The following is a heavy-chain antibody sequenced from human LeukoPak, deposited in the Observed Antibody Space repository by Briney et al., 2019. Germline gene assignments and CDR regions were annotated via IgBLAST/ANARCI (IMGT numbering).Heavy chain of an antibody. D-gene: IGHD3-22*01. CDR1: GYTFTGYY. J-gene: IGHJ4*02. V-gene: IGHV1-2*02. CDR3: ARDRGNYYDSSGFADY. CDR2: INPNSGGT. Sequence: ASVKVSCKASGYTFTGYYMHWVRQAPGQGLEWMGWINPNSGGTNFAQKFQGRVTMTRDTSISTVYMELGRLRSDDTAVYYCARDRGNYYDSSGFADYWGQGPLVTVSS.